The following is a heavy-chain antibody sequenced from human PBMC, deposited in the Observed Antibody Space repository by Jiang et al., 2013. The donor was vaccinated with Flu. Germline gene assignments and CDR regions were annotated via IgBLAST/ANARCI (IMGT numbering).Heavy chain of an antibody. D-gene: IGHD1-14*01. CDR1: GYIFTTYW. CDR3: ARLLKPGGLDC. V-gene: IGHV5-51*01. CDR2: VYPGDSDT. J-gene: IGHJ4*02. Sequence: GAEVKKPGESLKISCKVSGYIFTTYWIGWVRQMPGKGPEWMGFVYPGDSDTRYSPSFQGQFTFSVDKSINTAYLQRSSLEASDTAIYYCARLLKPGGLDCWGQGTLVHRLL.